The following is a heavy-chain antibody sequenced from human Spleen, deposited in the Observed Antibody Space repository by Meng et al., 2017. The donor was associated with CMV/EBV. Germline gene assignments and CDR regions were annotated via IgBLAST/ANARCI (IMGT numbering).Heavy chain of an antibody. J-gene: IGHJ4*02. CDR1: GFTFSSYA. CDR2: INGDGGIR. V-gene: IGHV3-23*01. CDR3: AKGDTPAAPIDFEF. Sequence: LSLTCAASGFTFSSYAMSWVRQAPGKGLEWVSGINGDGGIRYYTESVKGRFTISRDNSKSTLYLQVGSLRVEDSAVYYCAKGDTPAAPIDFEFWGQGALVTVSS.